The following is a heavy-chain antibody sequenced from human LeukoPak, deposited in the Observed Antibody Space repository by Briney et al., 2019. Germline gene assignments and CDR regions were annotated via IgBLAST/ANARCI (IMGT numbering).Heavy chain of an antibody. J-gene: IGHJ6*02. Sequence: GGSLRLSCAASGFTVSSNYMSWVRQASGKGLEWVSVIYSGGSTYYADSVKGRFTISRDNSKNTLYLQMNSLRAEDTAVYYCASAMVRGVIIAPYYYYGMDVWGQGTTVTVSS. CDR3: ASAMVRGVIIAPYYYYGMDV. V-gene: IGHV3-66*01. CDR1: GFTVSSNY. CDR2: IYSGGST. D-gene: IGHD3-10*01.